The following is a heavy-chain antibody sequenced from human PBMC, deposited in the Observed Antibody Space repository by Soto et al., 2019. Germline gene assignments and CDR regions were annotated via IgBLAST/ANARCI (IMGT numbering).Heavy chain of an antibody. Sequence: PGGSLRLSCAASGFTFSSYGMHWVRQAPGKGLEWVAVISYDGSNKYYADSVKGRFTISRDSSKNTLYLQMNSLRAEDTAVYYCAKGGGYSYGYLGHYYYYGMDVWGQGTTVTVSS. V-gene: IGHV3-30*18. CDR2: ISYDGSNK. CDR3: AKGGGYSYGYLGHYYYYGMDV. CDR1: GFTFSSYG. D-gene: IGHD5-18*01. J-gene: IGHJ6*02.